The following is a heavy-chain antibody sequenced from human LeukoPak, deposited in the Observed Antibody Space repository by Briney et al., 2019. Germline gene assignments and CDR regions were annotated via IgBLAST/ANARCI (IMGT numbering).Heavy chain of an antibody. V-gene: IGHV1-46*01. J-gene: IGHJ4*02. Sequence: ASVKVSCKASGYTFTSYYMHWVRQAPGQGLEWMGIINPSGGSTSYAQKFQGRVTMTRDMSTSTVYTELSSLRSEDTAVYYCARDDGSGPYYFDYWGQGTLVTVSS. D-gene: IGHD6-19*01. CDR3: ARDDGSGPYYFDY. CDR1: GYTFTSYY. CDR2: INPSGGST.